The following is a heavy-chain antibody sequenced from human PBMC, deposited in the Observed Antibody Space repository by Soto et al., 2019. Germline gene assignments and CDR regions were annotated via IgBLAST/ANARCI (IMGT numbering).Heavy chain of an antibody. CDR1: GGSISSYY. J-gene: IGHJ6*02. V-gene: IGHV4-59*01. CDR2: IYYSGST. Sequence: SETLSLTCTVSGGSISSYYWSWIRQPPGKGLEWIGYIYYSGSTNYNPSLKSRVTISVDTSKNQFSLKLSSVTAADTAVYYCVRDLRKEYSSSSGPSYYYYGMDVWGQGTTVTVS. CDR3: VRDLRKEYSSSSGPSYYYYGMDV. D-gene: IGHD6-6*01.